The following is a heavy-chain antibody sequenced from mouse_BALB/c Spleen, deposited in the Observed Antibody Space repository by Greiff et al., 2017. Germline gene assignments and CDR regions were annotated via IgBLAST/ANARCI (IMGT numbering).Heavy chain of an antibody. CDR2: IYPGSGST. V-gene: IGHV1S22*01. J-gene: IGHJ2*01. CDR3: TGITTDYFDY. D-gene: IGHD1-1*01. CDR1: GYTFTSYW. Sequence: LQHPGSELVRPGASVKLSCKASGYTFTSYWMHWVKQRPGQGLEWIGNIYPGSGSTNYDEKFKSKATLTVDTSSSTAYIQLSSLTSEDSAVYYCTGITTDYFDYWVQGTTLTVSA.